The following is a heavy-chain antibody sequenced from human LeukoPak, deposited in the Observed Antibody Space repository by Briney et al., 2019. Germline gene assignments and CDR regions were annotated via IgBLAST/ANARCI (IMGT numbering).Heavy chain of an antibody. D-gene: IGHD4-11*01. Sequence: SETLSLTCTVSGGSISGSSYYWGWIRQPPGKGLEWIGSIYYSGSTYYNPSLNGRVSISRDTSNNFFSLRLRSVTAADTAVYFCARGRVSSSTWYSTYYYFFYMDFWGKGTTVTVSS. CDR2: IYYSGST. CDR3: ARGRVSSSTWYSTYYYFFYMDF. CDR1: GGSISGSSYY. V-gene: IGHV4-39*07. J-gene: IGHJ6*03.